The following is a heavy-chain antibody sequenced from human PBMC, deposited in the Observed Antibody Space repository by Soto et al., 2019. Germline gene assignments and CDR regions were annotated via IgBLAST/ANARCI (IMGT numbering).Heavy chain of an antibody. CDR2: ISYDGSNK. D-gene: IGHD6-19*01. V-gene: IGHV3-30-3*01. CDR1: GFTFSSYA. Sequence: GGSLRLSCAASGFTFSSYAMHWVRQAPGKGLEWVAVISYDGSNKYYADSVKGRFTISRDNSKNTLYLQMNSLRAEGTAVYYCAREDGAGIAVAGRYYYYGMDVWGQGTTVTVSS. J-gene: IGHJ6*02. CDR3: AREDGAGIAVAGRYYYYGMDV.